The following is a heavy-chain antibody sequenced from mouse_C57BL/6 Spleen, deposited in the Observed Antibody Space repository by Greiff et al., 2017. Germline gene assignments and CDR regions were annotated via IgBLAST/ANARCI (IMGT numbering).Heavy chain of an antibody. CDR1: GFTFTDYY. D-gene: IGHD1-1*01. CDR2: IRNKANGYTT. V-gene: IGHV7-3*01. J-gene: IGHJ2*01. CDR3: ARYMRYYGSSGFDY. Sequence: EVQLVESGGGLVQPGGSLSLSCAASGFTFTDYYMSWVRQPPGKALEWLGFIRNKANGYTTEYSASVKGRFTISRDNSQSILYLQMNALRAEDSATYYCARYMRYYGSSGFDYWGQGTTLTVSS.